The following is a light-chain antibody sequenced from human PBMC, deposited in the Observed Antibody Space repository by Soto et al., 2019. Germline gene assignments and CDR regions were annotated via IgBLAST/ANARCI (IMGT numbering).Light chain of an antibody. CDR1: QSLLHSNGYNY. J-gene: IGKJ4*01. CDR2: LGS. CDR3: MQALQTPS. V-gene: IGKV2-28*01. Sequence: ESVMTQSPVSLSVTPGEPASISCRSSQSLLHSNGYNYLDWYLQKPGQSPQLLIYLGSFRAAGVPDRFSGSGSGTDFTLKISRVEAADVGFYYCMQALQTPSFGGGTKVEIK.